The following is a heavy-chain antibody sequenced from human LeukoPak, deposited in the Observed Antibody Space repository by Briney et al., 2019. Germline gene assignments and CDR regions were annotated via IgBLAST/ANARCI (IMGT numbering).Heavy chain of an antibody. CDR2: INHSGST. CDR1: GGSFSGYY. V-gene: IGHV4-34*01. Sequence: SETLSLTCAVYGGSFSGYYWSWIRQPPGKGLEWIGEINHSGSTNYNPSLKSRVTISVDTSKNRFSLKLSSVTAADTAVYYCARGPRCTNGVCFEPRRNYYYYYMDVWGKGTTVTVSS. J-gene: IGHJ6*03. CDR3: ARGPRCTNGVCFEPRRNYYYYYMDV. D-gene: IGHD2-8*01.